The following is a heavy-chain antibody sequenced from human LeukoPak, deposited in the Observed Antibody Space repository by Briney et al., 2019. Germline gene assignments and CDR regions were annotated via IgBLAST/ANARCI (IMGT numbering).Heavy chain of an antibody. CDR3: ARVQPPGGEFDY. CDR1: GGSISSSSYY. J-gene: IGHJ4*02. D-gene: IGHD1-14*01. Sequence: PSETLSLTCTVSGGSISSSSYYWGWIRQPPGKGLEWIGSIYYSGSTYYNPSLKSRVTISVDTFKNQFSLKLSSVTAADTAVYYCARVQPPGGEFDYWGQGTLDTVSS. V-gene: IGHV4-39*07. CDR2: IYYSGST.